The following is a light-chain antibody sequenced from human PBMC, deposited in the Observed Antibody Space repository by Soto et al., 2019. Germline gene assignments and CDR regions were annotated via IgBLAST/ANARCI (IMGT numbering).Light chain of an antibody. CDR3: QQYNSSIT. CDR1: QSISSW. J-gene: IGKJ4*01. CDR2: DAS. V-gene: IGKV1-5*01. Sequence: DIQMTQSPSTLSASVGDRVTITCRASQSISSWLAWYQQKPGKAPKLLIYDASSLESGVPSRFSGSGSGTEFTLTISSLQPDDFATYYSQQYNSSITFGGGTKVEIK.